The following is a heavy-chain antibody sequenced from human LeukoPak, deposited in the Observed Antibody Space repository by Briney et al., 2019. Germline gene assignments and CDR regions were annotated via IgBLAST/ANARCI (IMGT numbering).Heavy chain of an antibody. CDR3: ARGRPGLTFGGVPVY. CDR1: GGSFSGYY. Sequence: SETLSPTCAVYGGSFSGYYWSWIRQTPGKGLEWIGEINHSGSTRYNPSLESRVTMSVATSKNQFSLKLSSVTAADTAVYYCARGRPGLTFGGVPVYWGQGTLVTVSS. V-gene: IGHV4-34*01. D-gene: IGHD3-16*01. CDR2: INHSGST. J-gene: IGHJ4*02.